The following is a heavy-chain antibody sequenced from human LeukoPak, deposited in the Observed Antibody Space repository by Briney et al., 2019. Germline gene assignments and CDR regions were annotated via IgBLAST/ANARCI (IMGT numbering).Heavy chain of an antibody. V-gene: IGHV4-34*01. Sequence: SETLSLTCAVYGGSFSGYYWSWIRQPPGKGLEWIGEINHSGSTNYNPSLKSRVTISVDKSKNQFSLKLSSVTAADTAVYYCARVVGGYGNWYWGQGTLVTVSS. CDR2: INHSGST. J-gene: IGHJ4*02. CDR1: GGSFSGYY. D-gene: IGHD5-12*01. CDR3: ARVVGGYGNWY.